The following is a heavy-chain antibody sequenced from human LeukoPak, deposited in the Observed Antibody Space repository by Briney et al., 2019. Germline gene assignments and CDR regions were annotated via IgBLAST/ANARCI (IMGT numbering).Heavy chain of an antibody. V-gene: IGHV3-43*02. CDR1: GFPFSSYA. CDR2: ISGDGVST. J-gene: IGHJ4*02. CDR3: ARESGKFDY. Sequence: GSLRLSCEASGFPFSSYAMTWVRQAPGKGLEWVSLISGDGVSTFYADSVKGRFSISRDNSKNSLSLEMNSLRTEDTAMYYCARESGKFDYWGQGTLVAVSS.